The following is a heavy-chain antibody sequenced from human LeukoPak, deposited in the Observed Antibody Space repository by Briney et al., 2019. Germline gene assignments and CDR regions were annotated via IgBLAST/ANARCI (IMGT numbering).Heavy chain of an antibody. D-gene: IGHD1-26*01. Sequence: PGGSLRLSCAASGFTFSNAWMSWVRQAPGKGRECGGRIKSKTDGGTTDYAAPVKGRFTISRDDSKNTLYVQMNSLKTEDTAVYYCTTGGIVGATSGMDVWGQGTTVTVSS. V-gene: IGHV3-15*01. CDR2: IKSKTDGGTT. CDR1: GFTFSNAW. J-gene: IGHJ6*02. CDR3: TTGGIVGATSGMDV.